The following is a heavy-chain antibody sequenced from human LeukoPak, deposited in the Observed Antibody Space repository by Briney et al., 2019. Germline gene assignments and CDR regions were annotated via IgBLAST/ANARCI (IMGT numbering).Heavy chain of an antibody. J-gene: IGHJ6*03. V-gene: IGHV4-39*07. CDR2: IYYSGST. Sequence: SETLSLTCTVSGGSISSSSYYWGWIRQPPGKGLEWIGSIYYSGSTYYNPSLKSRVTISVDTSKNQFSLKLSSVTAADTAVYYCARENGIYDSDPGASHYYMDVWGKGTTVTVSS. D-gene: IGHD3-16*01. CDR3: ARENGIYDSDPGASHYYMDV. CDR1: GGSISSSSYY.